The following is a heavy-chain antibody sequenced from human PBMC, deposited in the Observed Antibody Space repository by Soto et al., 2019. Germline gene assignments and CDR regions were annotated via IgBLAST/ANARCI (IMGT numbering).Heavy chain of an antibody. V-gene: IGHV1-18*01. CDR3: ARYSTLVHAKTPADLTHAFDI. J-gene: IGHJ3*02. CDR2: ISAYNGNT. D-gene: IGHD1-26*01. CDR1: GYTFTSYG. Sequence: ASVKVSCKASGYTFTSYGISWVRQAPGQGIEWMGWISAYNGNTNYAQKLQGRVTMTTDTSTSTAYIELRSLRSDDTAVYYCARYSTLVHAKTPADLTHAFDIRGQGTMVTVSS.